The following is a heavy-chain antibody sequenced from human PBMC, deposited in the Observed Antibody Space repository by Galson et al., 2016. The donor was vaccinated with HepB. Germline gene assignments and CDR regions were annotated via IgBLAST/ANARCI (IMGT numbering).Heavy chain of an antibody. CDR3: ARMSYFDISGYDYYFDY. CDR2: ISHTGST. CDR1: GASVSTGNYY. V-gene: IGHV4-61*01. J-gene: IGHJ4*02. Sequence: SETLSLTCPVSGASVSTGNYYWTWIRQTPGKGLEWIGYISHTGSTHYNPSLKSRVTISVDTSKNQFSLKLSSVTAADTAVYYCARMSYFDISGYDYYFDYWGQGTLVTVSS. D-gene: IGHD3-22*01.